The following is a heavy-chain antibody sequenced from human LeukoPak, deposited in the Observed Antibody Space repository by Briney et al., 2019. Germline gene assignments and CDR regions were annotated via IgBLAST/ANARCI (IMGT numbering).Heavy chain of an antibody. Sequence: SGGSLRLSCAASKFIFSNDWMSWVRQAPGKGLEWVAYIKKRGSKTYYADSVKGRFTITRDNARNSLFLQMNSLRAEDTAVYYCAREDGYCSGGNCYSYFVSWGQGTLVTVSS. J-gene: IGHJ4*02. CDR3: AREDGYCSGGNCYSYFVS. V-gene: IGHV3-7*01. CDR1: KFIFSNDW. CDR2: IKKRGSKT. D-gene: IGHD2-15*01.